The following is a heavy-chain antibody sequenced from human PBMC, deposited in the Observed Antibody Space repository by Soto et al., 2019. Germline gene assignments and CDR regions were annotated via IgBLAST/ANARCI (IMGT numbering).Heavy chain of an antibody. D-gene: IGHD6-13*01. CDR2: ISAYNGNT. CDR3: ARRIAAAVDFDY. Sequence: QVQLVQSGAEVKKPGASVKVSCKASGYTFISYGISWVRQAPGQGLEWMGGISAYNGNTNYAQKLQGRVTMTTDTSTSTAYMELRSLRTDDTDVYYGARRIAAAVDFDYWGQGTLVTVSS. J-gene: IGHJ4*02. CDR1: GYTFISYG. V-gene: IGHV1-18*01.